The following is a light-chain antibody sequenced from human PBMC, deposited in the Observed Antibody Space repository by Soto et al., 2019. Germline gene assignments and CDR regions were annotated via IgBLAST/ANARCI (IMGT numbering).Light chain of an antibody. CDR3: QQYGSSGT. CDR1: QSVSSSY. J-gene: IGKJ1*01. V-gene: IGKV3-20*01. CDR2: GAS. Sequence: EIVMTQSQATLSLSPGERATLSCRASQSVSSSYLSWYQQKPGQAPRLLIYGASSRATGIPDRFSGSGSGTDFTLIISRLEPEDFAVYYCQQYGSSGTFGQGTKVDIK.